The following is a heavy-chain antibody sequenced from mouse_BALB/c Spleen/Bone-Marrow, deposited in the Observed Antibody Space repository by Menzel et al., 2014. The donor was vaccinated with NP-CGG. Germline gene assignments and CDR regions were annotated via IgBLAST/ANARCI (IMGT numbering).Heavy chain of an antibody. CDR1: GYTFTSYY. Sequence: VQLQQSGPELVKPGSSVRISCKASGYTFTSYYIHWVKQRPGQGLEWIGWIYPGNVNTNYNEKFEDKATLTADKSSSTAYMRLSSLTSEDSAVYFCARGDYYRSPMDYWGQGTSVTVSS. CDR3: ARGDYYRSPMDY. D-gene: IGHD2-14*01. CDR2: IYPGNVNT. V-gene: IGHV1S56*01. J-gene: IGHJ4*01.